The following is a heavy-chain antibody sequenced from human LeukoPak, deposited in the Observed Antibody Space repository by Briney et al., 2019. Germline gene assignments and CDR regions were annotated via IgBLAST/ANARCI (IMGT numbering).Heavy chain of an antibody. D-gene: IGHD3-22*01. V-gene: IGHV3-7*01. CDR3: ARVTYYYDSSGYYSGGWFDP. CDR2: IKQDGSEK. CDR1: GFTFSNYW. Sequence: GGSLRLSCAASGFTFSNYWMSWVRQAPGKGLEWVAKIKQDGSEKYYVDSVKGRFTISRDNAKNSLSLQMNSLRAEDTAVYYCARVTYYYDSSGYYSGGWFDPWGQGTLVTVSS. J-gene: IGHJ5*02.